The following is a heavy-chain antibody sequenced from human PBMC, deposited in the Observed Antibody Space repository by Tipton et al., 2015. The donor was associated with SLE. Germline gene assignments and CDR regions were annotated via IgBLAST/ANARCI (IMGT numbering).Heavy chain of an antibody. CDR2: IYYSGST. CDR1: GGSISSSSYY. J-gene: IGHJ6*03. CDR3: ARHPSSFDYYYYYYIDV. V-gene: IGHV4-39*01. Sequence: TLSLTCTVSGGSISSSSYYWGWIRQPPGKGLEWIGSIYYSGSTYYNPSLKSRVTISVDTSKNQFSLKLSSVTAADTAVYYCARHPSSFDYYYYYYIDVWGKGTTVTVSS.